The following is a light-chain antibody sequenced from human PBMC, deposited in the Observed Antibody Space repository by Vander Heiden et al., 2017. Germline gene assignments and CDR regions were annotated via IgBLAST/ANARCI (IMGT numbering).Light chain of an antibody. CDR3: MQALQTPPA. Sequence: DIVMSQSPLSLPVTPGEPASTSCRSSQSLLHSNGYNYLDWYLQKPGQSPQLLIYLGSNRVSGVPDRFSGSGSGTDFTLKISRVEAEDVGVYYCMQALQTPPAFGGGTKVEIK. CDR2: LGS. CDR1: QSLLHSNGYNY. V-gene: IGKV2-28*01. J-gene: IGKJ4*01.